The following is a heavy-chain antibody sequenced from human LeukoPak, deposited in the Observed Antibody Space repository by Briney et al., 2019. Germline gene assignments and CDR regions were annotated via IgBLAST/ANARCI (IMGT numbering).Heavy chain of an antibody. J-gene: IGHJ5*02. CDR1: GGSISSSSYY. V-gene: IGHV4-39*01. Sequence: SETLSLTCTVSGGSISSSSYYWGWIRQPPGKGVEWIGSIYYSGSTYYNPSLKSRVTISVDTSKNQFSLKLSSVTAADTAVYYCARQARWFDPWGQGTLVTVSS. CDR3: ARQARWFDP. CDR2: IYYSGST.